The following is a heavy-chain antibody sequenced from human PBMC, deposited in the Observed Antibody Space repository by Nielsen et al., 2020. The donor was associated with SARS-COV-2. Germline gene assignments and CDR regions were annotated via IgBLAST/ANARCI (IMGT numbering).Heavy chain of an antibody. CDR2: INTNTGNP. D-gene: IGHD3-10*01. CDR3: AREHYGSGSGRHFDL. V-gene: IGHV7-4-1*02. Sequence: ASVKVSCKASGYTFTSYAMNWVRQAPGQGLEWMGWINTNTGNPTYAQGFTGRFVFSLDTSVSTAYLQISSLKAEDTAVYYRAREHYGSGSGRHFDLWGRGTLVTVSS. J-gene: IGHJ2*01. CDR1: GYTFTSYA.